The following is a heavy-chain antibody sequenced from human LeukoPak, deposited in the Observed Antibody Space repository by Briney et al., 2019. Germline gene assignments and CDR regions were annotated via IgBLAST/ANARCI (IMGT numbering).Heavy chain of an antibody. CDR2: IYHSGSI. J-gene: IGHJ4*02. V-gene: IGHV4-38-2*02. CDR3: ARTSSKWDHTYDY. D-gene: IGHD1-26*01. Sequence: SETLSLTYTVSNYSISSGYYWGWIRQPPGKGLELIGEIYHSGSINYNPSLKSRVTISLDKSKNQFSLNLSSVTAADTAVYYCARTSSKWDHTYDYWGQGTLVTVSS. CDR1: NYSISSGYY.